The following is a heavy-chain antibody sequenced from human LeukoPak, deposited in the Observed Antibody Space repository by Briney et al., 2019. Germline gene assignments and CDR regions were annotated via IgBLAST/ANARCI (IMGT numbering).Heavy chain of an antibody. CDR2: IYPGDSDT. J-gene: IGHJ4*02. CDR3: ARHTGDYYDSSGYYQYFDY. D-gene: IGHD3-22*01. Sequence: GESLKISCKGSGYSFTSYWIGRVRQMPGKGLEWMGIIYPGDSDTRYSPSFQGQVTISADKSISTAYLQWSSLKASDTAMYYCARHTGDYYDSSGYYQYFDYWGQGTLVTVSS. CDR1: GYSFTSYW. V-gene: IGHV5-51*01.